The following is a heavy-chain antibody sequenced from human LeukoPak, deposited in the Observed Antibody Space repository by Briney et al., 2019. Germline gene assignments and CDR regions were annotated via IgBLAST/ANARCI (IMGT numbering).Heavy chain of an antibody. J-gene: IGHJ4*02. D-gene: IGHD6-6*01. CDR2: IIPIFGTA. Sequence: GASVKVSCKASGGTFSSYAISWVRQAPGQGLEWMGGIIPIFGTANYAQKFQGGVTITTDESTSTAYMELSSLRSEDTAVYYCARWERHSSSLWYYFDYWGQGTLVTVSS. V-gene: IGHV1-69*05. CDR1: GGTFSSYA. CDR3: ARWERHSSSLWYYFDY.